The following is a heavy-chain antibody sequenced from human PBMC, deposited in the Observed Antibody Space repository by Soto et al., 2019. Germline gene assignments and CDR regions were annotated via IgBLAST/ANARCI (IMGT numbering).Heavy chain of an antibody. J-gene: IGHJ4*02. CDR2: ISGSGGST. D-gene: IGHD3-22*01. CDR3: VRGDGDYHDGNGYLGRH. V-gene: IGHV3-23*01. Sequence: GESLKISCAASGFTFSSYAMSWVRQAPGKGLEWVSAISGSGGSTYYADSVKGRFTISRDNAQNTLYLQMNSLRAEDTAVYYCVRGDGDYHDGNGYLGRHWGQGTLVTSPQ. CDR1: GFTFSSYA.